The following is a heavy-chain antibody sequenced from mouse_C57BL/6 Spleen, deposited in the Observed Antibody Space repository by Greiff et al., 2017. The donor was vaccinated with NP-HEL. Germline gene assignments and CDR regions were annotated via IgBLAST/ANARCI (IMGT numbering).Heavy chain of an antibody. Sequence: EVMLVESGGGLVKPGGSLKLSCAASGFTFSSYAMSWVRQTPEKRLEWVATISDGGSYTYYPDNVKGRFTISRDNAKNNLYLQMSHLKSEDTAMYYCARARGYSKAYYFDYWGQGTTLTVSS. CDR3: ARARGYSKAYYFDY. CDR1: GFTFSSYA. V-gene: IGHV5-4*03. CDR2: ISDGGSYT. D-gene: IGHD2-5*01. J-gene: IGHJ2*01.